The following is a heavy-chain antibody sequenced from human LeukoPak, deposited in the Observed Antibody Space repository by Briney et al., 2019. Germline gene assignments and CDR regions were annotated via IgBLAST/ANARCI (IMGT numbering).Heavy chain of an antibody. CDR2: IRSKAYGGTT. CDR3: TRVSLVAASVFFDY. Sequence: GGSLRLSCTSSGYTFGDYAMSWVHQAPGKGLEWVSFIRSKAYGGTTEYAASVKGRFTISRDDSKSIAYLQMNSLKTEDTAVYYCTRVSLVAASVFFDYWGQGSLVTVSS. D-gene: IGHD2-15*01. CDR1: GYTFGDYA. V-gene: IGHV3-49*04. J-gene: IGHJ4*02.